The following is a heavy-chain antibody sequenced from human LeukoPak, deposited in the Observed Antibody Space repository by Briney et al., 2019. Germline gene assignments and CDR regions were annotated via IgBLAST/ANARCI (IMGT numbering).Heavy chain of an antibody. CDR2: ISDIGSI. Sequence: PGETLSLTCTVSGGSISSYYWSWIRQPPGKGLEWIAYISDIGSINDNPSLKSRVTISLDTSKNQFSLKLSSVTAADTAVYYCARQGSHYYDSSGYLDYWGQGTLVTVSS. CDR3: ARQGSHYYDSSGYLDY. J-gene: IGHJ4*02. V-gene: IGHV4-59*08. D-gene: IGHD3-22*01. CDR1: GGSISSYY.